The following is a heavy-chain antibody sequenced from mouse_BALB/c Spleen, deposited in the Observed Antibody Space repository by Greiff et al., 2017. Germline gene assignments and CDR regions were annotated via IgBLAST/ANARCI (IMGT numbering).Heavy chain of an antibody. CDR3: ARDLREYRYGGAMDY. J-gene: IGHJ4*01. D-gene: IGHD2-14*01. Sequence: QVQLQQSGPGLVAPSQSLSITCTVSGFSLTSYGVHWVRQPPGKGLEWLGVIWAGGSTNYNSALMSRLSISKDNSQSQVFLKMNSLQTDDTAKYYCARDLREYRYGGAMDYWGQGTSVTVSS. V-gene: IGHV2-9*02. CDR2: IWAGGST. CDR1: GFSLTSYG.